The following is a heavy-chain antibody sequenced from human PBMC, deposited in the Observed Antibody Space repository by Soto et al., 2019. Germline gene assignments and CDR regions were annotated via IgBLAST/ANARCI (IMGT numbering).Heavy chain of an antibody. Sequence: EVQLVESGGGLLQPGGSLRLSCAASGFTFSSYDMHWVRQATGKGLEWVSAIGTAGDPYYPGSVKGRFTISRENAKNSLYLQMNSLRAGDTAVYYCARGGYYDSSGYPHYGMDVWGQGTTVTVSS. V-gene: IGHV3-13*05. D-gene: IGHD3-22*01. CDR2: IGTAGDP. CDR3: ARGGYYDSSGYPHYGMDV. CDR1: GFTFSSYD. J-gene: IGHJ6*02.